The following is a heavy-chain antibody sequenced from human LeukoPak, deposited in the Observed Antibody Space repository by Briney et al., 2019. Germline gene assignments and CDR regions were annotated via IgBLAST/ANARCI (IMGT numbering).Heavy chain of an antibody. D-gene: IGHD4-11*01. Sequence: PGRSLRLSCAASGFTFDDYAMHWVRQAPGKGLAGVSGISWNSGSIGYADSVKGRFIISRDNAKNSLYLQMNSLRAEDTALYYCAKDITIYYYYGMDVWGQGTTVTVSS. CDR2: ISWNSGSI. J-gene: IGHJ6*02. V-gene: IGHV3-9*01. CDR3: AKDITIYYYYGMDV. CDR1: GFTFDDYA.